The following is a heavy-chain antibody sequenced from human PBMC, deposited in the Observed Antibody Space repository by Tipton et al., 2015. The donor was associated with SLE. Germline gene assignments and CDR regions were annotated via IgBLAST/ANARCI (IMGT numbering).Heavy chain of an antibody. CDR1: GFTFSGCG. D-gene: IGHD2/OR15-2a*01. CDR2: ISDTAYYK. CDR3: TKDLRSNNGRWDAFDV. V-gene: IGHV3-23*01. Sequence: SGFTFSGCGMHWVRQAPGKGLEWVSAISDTAYYKNYADSVKGRFTISRDNSRNTLFLHINSLRADDTAVYYCTKDLRSNNGRWDAFDVWGQGTVVTVSS. J-gene: IGHJ3*01.